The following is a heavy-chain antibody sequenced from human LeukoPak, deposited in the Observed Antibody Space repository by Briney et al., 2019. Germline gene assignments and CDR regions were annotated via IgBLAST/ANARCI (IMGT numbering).Heavy chain of an antibody. CDR2: MNPNSGNT. V-gene: IGHV1-8*01. CDR3: ARGDDYYYGMDV. CDR1: GYIFASYD. J-gene: IGHJ6*02. Sequence: ASVKVSCKASGYIFASYDINWVRQATGQGLEWMGWMNPNSGNTGYAQKFQGRVTMTRNTSISTAYMELSSLRSEDTAVYYCARGDDYYYGMDVWGQGTTVTVSS.